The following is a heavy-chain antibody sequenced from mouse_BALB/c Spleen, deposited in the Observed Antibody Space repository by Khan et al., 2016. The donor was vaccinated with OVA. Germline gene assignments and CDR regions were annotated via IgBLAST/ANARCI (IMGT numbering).Heavy chain of an antibody. J-gene: IGHJ2*01. Sequence: VQLQESGAALAKPGASVKMSYKASGYTFSTYWMHWVKQRPGQGLEWIGYINPTSGYTDYNEKFKDKATLSADKSSSTAYMQLSRLTSEDSAVYYCTRDRIDYWGQGTTLTVSS. CDR3: TRDRIDY. CDR1: GYTFSTYW. V-gene: IGHV1-7*01. CDR2: INPTSGYT.